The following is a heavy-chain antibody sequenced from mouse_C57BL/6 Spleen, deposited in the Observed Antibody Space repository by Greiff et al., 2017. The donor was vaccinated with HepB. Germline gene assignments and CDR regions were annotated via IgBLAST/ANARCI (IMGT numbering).Heavy chain of an antibody. CDR1: GFNIKDDY. V-gene: IGHV14-4*01. CDR3: TTRLLYAMDY. Sequence: EVQLQQSGAELVRPGASVKLSCTASGFNIKDDYMHWVKQRPEQGLEWIGWIDPENGDTEYASKFQGKATITADTSSNTAYLHLSSPTSADTAVYYCTTRLLYAMDYWGQGTSVTVSS. D-gene: IGHD2-3*01. J-gene: IGHJ4*01. CDR2: IDPENGDT.